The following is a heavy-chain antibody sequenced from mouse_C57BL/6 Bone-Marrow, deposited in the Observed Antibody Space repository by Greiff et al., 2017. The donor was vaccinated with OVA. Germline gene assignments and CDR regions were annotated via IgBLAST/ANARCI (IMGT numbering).Heavy chain of an antibody. V-gene: IGHV1-15*01. CDR2: IDPETGGT. Sequence: VKLVESGAELVRPGASVTLSCKASGYTFTDYEMHWVKQTPVHGLEWIGAIDPETGGTAYNQKFKGKAILTADKSSSPAYMELRSLTSEDSAVYYCTTSYGSSFYWYFDVWGTGTTVTVSA. J-gene: IGHJ1*03. CDR1: GYTFTDYE. CDR3: TTSYGSSFYWYFDV. D-gene: IGHD1-1*01.